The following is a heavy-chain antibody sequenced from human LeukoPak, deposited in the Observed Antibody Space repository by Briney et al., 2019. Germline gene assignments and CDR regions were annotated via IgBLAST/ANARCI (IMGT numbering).Heavy chain of an antibody. CDR3: ATPAAGPGAEYSQY. V-gene: IGHV3-11*06. CDR2: IDYSSKYI. Sequence: GGSLRLSCAASGFTFSDYYMSWIRQAPGKGLEWVSSIDYSSKYIYTAYSLKGRFTTSRDNAKNSLDLQMNSLKAEDTAVYYCATPAAGPGAEYSQYWGQGTLVIVSS. CDR1: GFTFSDYY. J-gene: IGHJ1*01. D-gene: IGHD6-13*01.